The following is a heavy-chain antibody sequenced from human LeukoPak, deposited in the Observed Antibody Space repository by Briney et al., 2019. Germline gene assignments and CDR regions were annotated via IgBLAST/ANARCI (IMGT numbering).Heavy chain of an antibody. CDR1: GFTFSSYG. J-gene: IGHJ4*02. CDR3: ARDLGSSWYDNLDY. V-gene: IGHV3-30*02. D-gene: IGHD6-13*01. Sequence: GGSLRLSCAASGFTFSSYGMHWVRQAPGKGLEWVTFIRYDGSNKYYADSVKGRFTISRDNSKNTLYLRMNSLRAEDTAVYYCARDLGSSWYDNLDYWGQGTLVTVSS. CDR2: IRYDGSNK.